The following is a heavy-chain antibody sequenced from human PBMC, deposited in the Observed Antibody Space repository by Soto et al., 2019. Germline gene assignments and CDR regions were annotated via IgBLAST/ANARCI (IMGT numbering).Heavy chain of an antibody. J-gene: IGHJ3*01. CDR3: AKDTVGGYSFWSGYYSDGLDV. CDR2: ISGSADGT. CDR1: GFTFDSYA. D-gene: IGHD3-3*01. V-gene: IGHV3-23*01. Sequence: EVKLLDSGGGLAQPGGSLRLSCVGSGFTFDSYAISWVRQAPGERLQWIAAISGSADGTDYAHSVRGRFTISRDNAKKTVHLRMDSLRVEDTAVYFCAKDTVGGYSFWSGYYSDGLDVWGQGTLVSVS.